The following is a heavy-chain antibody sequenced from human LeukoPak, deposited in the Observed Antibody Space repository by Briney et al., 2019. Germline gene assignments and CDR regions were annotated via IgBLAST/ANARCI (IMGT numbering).Heavy chain of an antibody. V-gene: IGHV3-23*01. J-gene: IGHJ5*02. CDR3: ANGRGKGGLRNQLLSSGFDP. CDR2: ISGSGGST. D-gene: IGHD2-2*01. CDR1: GFTFSSYA. Sequence: GGSLRLSCAASGFTFSSYAMSWVRQAPGKGLEWVSAISGSGGSTYYADSVKGRFTISRDNSKNTLYLQMNSLRAEDTAVYYCANGRGKGGLRNQLLSSGFDPWGQGTLVTVSS.